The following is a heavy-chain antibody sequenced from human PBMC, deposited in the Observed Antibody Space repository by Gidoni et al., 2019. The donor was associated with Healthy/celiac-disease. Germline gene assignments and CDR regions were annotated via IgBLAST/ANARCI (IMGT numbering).Heavy chain of an antibody. CDR1: VCTFSSYA. D-gene: IGHD5-12*01. J-gene: IGHJ4*02. V-gene: IGHV3-30*04. Sequence: QVQLVESGGGVVQPGRSLRLSCSASVCTFSSYAMHWVRQPPGKGLEWVAVISYDGSNKYYADSVKGRFTISRDNSKNTLYLQMNSLRAEDKAVYYCARESGGYDYGYFDYWGQGTLVTVSS. CDR3: ARESGGYDYGYFDY. CDR2: ISYDGSNK.